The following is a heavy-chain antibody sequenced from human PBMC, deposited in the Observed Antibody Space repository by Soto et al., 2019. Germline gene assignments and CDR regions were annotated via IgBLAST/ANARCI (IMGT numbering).Heavy chain of an antibody. Sequence: PGESLKISCKGSGYSFTSYWIGWVRQMPGKGLEWMGIIYPGDSDTRYSPSFQGQVTISADKSISTAYLQWSSLKASDTAMYYCARHTVTQSSFYYYYYMDVWGKGTTVTVSS. CDR3: ARHTVTQSSFYYYYYMDV. V-gene: IGHV5-51*01. D-gene: IGHD2-21*02. CDR2: IYPGDSDT. J-gene: IGHJ6*03. CDR1: GYSFTSYW.